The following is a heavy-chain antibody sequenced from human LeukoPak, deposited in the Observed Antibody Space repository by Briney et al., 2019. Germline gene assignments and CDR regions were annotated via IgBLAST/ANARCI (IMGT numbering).Heavy chain of an antibody. CDR1: GYTFTSYY. CDR3: ATGAVAARPFDY. CDR2: VNPSGGST. V-gene: IGHV1-46*03. D-gene: IGHD6-19*01. Sequence: ASVKVSCKASGYTFTSYYMHWVRQAPGQGLEWMGIVNPSGGSTTYAQKFQGRVTMTRDTSTSTVYVDLSSLRSADTAVYYCATGAVAARPFDYWGQGTLVTVSS. J-gene: IGHJ4*02.